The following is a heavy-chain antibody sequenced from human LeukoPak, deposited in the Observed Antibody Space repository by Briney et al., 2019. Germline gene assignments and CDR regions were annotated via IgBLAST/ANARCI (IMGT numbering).Heavy chain of an antibody. Sequence: GGSLRLSCAASGFTFSSYKMNWVRQAPGKGLEWVSYISGSGSTKYYADSVKGRFSISRDNAKNSLFLQMNSLRAEDTAVYYCAREGNSYGDNFFDYWGQGTLVTVSS. D-gene: IGHD5-18*01. CDR3: AREGNSYGDNFFDY. CDR2: ISGSGSTK. V-gene: IGHV3-48*03. J-gene: IGHJ4*02. CDR1: GFTFSSYK.